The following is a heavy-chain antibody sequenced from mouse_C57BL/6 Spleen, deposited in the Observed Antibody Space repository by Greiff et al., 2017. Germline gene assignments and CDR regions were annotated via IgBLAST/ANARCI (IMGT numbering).Heavy chain of an antibody. CDR3: ARGVGFYWYFDV. V-gene: IGHV3-6*01. J-gene: IGHJ1*03. CDR2: ISYDGSN. D-gene: IGHD1-1*02. Sequence: EVKLEESGPGLVKPSQSLSLTCSVTGYSITSGYYWNWIRQFPGNKLEWMGYISYDGSNNYNPSLKNRISITRDTSKNQFFLKLNSVTTEDTATYYCARGVGFYWYFDVWGTGTTVTVSS. CDR1: GYSITSGYY.